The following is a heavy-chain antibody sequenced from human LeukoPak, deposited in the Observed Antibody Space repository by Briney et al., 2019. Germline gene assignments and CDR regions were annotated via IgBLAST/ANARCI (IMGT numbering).Heavy chain of an antibody. D-gene: IGHD6-19*01. CDR3: AKDDHAVGDDDR. J-gene: IGHJ4*02. V-gene: IGHV3-30*18. CDR2: ISYDENKK. Sequence: PGGSLRLSCAASGFTFSSYSMTWVRQAPGKGLEWVAVISYDENKKYYADSVKGRFTISRDNSKNTLHLQMNSLRAEDTAVYYCAKDDHAVGDDDRWGQGTLVTVSS. CDR1: GFTFSSYS.